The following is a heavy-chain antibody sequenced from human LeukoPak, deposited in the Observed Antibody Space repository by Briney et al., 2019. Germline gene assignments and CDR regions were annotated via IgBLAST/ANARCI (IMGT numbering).Heavy chain of an antibody. J-gene: IGHJ4*02. D-gene: IGHD3-3*01. CDR2: ISSSSSTI. Sequence: GGSLRLSCAASGFTFSDYAMNWVRQAPGKGLEWVSYISSSSSTIYYADSVKGRFTISRDNAKNSLYLQMNSLRAEDTAVYYCARGRATIFGVVIYRPPFDYWGQGTLVTVSS. CDR3: ARGRATIFGVVIYRPPFDY. CDR1: GFTFSDYA. V-gene: IGHV3-48*01.